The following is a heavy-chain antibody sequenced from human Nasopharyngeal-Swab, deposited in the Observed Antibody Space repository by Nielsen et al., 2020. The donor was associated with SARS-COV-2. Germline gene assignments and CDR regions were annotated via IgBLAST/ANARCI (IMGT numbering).Heavy chain of an antibody. CDR2: IYHSGST. J-gene: IGHJ3*02. D-gene: IGHD1-26*01. V-gene: IGHV4-4*02. CDR1: GGSISSSNW. Sequence: SETLSLTCAVSGGSISSSNWWSWVRQPPGKGLEWIGEIYHSGSTNYNPSLKSRVTISVDKSKNQLSLKLSFVTAADTAVYYCARDSGARDAFDIWGQGTMVTVSS. CDR3: ARDSGARDAFDI.